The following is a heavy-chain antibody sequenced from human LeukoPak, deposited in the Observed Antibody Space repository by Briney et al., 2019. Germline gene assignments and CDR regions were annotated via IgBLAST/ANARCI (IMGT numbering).Heavy chain of an antibody. Sequence: SETLSLTCTVSGGSISSDFWNWIRQPAGKGLEWIGRIYTSGSTNYNPSLKSRVTMSKDTSKNQFSLKLSSVTAADTAVYYCARVFAYGGYWYYMDVWGKGTTVTVSS. CDR1: GGSISSDF. CDR3: ARVFAYGGYWYYMDV. CDR2: IYTSGST. J-gene: IGHJ6*03. V-gene: IGHV4-4*07. D-gene: IGHD3-3*01.